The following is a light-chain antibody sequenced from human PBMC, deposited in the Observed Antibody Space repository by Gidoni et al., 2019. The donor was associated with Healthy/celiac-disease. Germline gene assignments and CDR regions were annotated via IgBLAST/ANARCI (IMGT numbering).Light chain of an antibody. CDR2: GAS. V-gene: IGKV3-20*01. CDR1: QRVSSSY. Sequence: EIVLTQSPGTLSLSPGQRDTLSCRASQRVSSSYLAWYQQKPGQAPRLLIYGASSTATGIPDRFSGSGSGTDFTLTISRLEPEDFAVYYCQQYGSSPLTFGGXTKVEIK. CDR3: QQYGSSPLT. J-gene: IGKJ4*01.